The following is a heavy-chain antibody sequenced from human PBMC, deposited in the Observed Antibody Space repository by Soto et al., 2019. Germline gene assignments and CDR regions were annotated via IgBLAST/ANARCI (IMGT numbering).Heavy chain of an antibody. J-gene: IGHJ4*02. CDR3: AKDYYNIWSGHYTHYFDY. CDR2: TSYDGSSE. V-gene: IGHV3-30*18. Sequence: QVQLVESGGGVVQPGRSLRLSCAASGFSLSRFGIHWLRQAPGKGLEWVALTSYDGSSEHYADSVKGRFTISRDNSKNTLFLQMNTLRIEDTAVYYCAKDYYNIWSGHYTHYFDYWGQGTLVTVSS. CDR1: GFSLSRFG. D-gene: IGHD3-3*01.